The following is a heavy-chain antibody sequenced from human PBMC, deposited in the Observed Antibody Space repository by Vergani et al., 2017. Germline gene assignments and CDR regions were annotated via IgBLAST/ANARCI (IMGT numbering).Heavy chain of an antibody. CDR1: GGTFSSYA. D-gene: IGHD5-24*01. CDR2: IIPIFGTA. J-gene: IGHJ6*02. V-gene: IGHV1-69*06. Sequence: VQLLESGAEVKKPGSSVKVSCKASGGTFSSYAISWVRQAPGQGLEWMGGIIPIFGTANYAQKFQGRVTITADKSTSTAYMELSSLRSEDTAVYYCARGPDQRWLQFHHPHLLPGMDVWGQGTTVTVSS. CDR3: ARGPDQRWLQFHHPHLLPGMDV.